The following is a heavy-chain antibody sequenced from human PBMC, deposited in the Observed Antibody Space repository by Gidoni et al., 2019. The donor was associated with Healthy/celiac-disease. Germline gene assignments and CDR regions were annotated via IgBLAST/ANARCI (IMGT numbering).Heavy chain of an antibody. CDR3: ARVHRSYGYSLDY. J-gene: IGHJ4*02. V-gene: IGHV3-21*01. CDR1: VFTFSSYS. Sequence: EVQLVESGGCLVKPGWSLRLSCAASVFTFSSYSMNWVRQATGKGLELVSSISSSSSYIYYADSVKGRFTIYRDNDKNSLYLQMNSLRAEDTAVYYCARVHRSYGYSLDYWGQGTLVTVSS. D-gene: IGHD5-18*01. CDR2: ISSSSSYI.